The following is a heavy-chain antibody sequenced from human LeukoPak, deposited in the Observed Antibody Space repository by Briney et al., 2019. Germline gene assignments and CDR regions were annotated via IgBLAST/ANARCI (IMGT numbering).Heavy chain of an antibody. J-gene: IGHJ5*02. D-gene: IGHD1-26*01. CDR1: GGSISSGSYY. Sequence: SETLSLTCTVSGGSISSGSYYWSWIRQPAGKGLEWIGRIYTSGTTNYNPSLKSRVTISVDTSKNQFSLKLSSVTAADTAVYYCARAVGSRWFDPWGQGTLVTVSS. CDR3: ARAVGSRWFDP. V-gene: IGHV4-61*02. CDR2: IYTSGTT.